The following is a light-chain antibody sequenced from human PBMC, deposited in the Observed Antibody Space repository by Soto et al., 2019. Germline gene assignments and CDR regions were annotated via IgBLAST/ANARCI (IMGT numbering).Light chain of an antibody. CDR3: QKYNNAPRT. V-gene: IGKV1-27*01. J-gene: IGKJ1*01. Sequence: DIQMTQSPSSLSASVGDTVTITCRASQGISIYLAWYQQKPGQVPNLLIYAASTLQSGVPSRFSGSGSGTDLTITISSLRPEDVATYYCQKYNNAPRTFGQGTKVEI. CDR1: QGISIY. CDR2: AAS.